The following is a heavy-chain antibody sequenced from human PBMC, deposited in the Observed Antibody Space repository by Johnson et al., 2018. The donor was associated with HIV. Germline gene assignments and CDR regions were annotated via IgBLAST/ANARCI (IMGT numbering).Heavy chain of an antibody. J-gene: IGHJ3*02. V-gene: IGHV3-23*04. Sequence: VQLVESGGGLVQSGRSLRLSCAASRFTFSSYAMSWVRQAPGKGLEWVSAISGSGDSTYYADSVKGRFTISRDNSKNTLYLQMNSLRAEDTAVYYCAKGEGYCGGDCLDAFDIWGQGTMVTVSS. CDR1: RFTFSSYA. CDR2: ISGSGDST. D-gene: IGHD2-21*01. CDR3: AKGEGYCGGDCLDAFDI.